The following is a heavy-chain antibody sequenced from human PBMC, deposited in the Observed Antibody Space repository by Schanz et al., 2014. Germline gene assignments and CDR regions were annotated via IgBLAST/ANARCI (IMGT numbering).Heavy chain of an antibody. Sequence: QVQLMQSGAELKNPGASVKVSCKASGYSFSAYYIHWMRQAPGQGLEWLGRFTHISQKFQGRVTMTRDTSSTTAYMELNSLRSDDTAVYYCVRELSGGTFDYWGQGALVTVSS. J-gene: IGHJ4*02. D-gene: IGHD1-1*01. CDR3: VRELSGGTFDY. CDR1: GYSFSAYY. V-gene: IGHV1-2*06. CDR2: FT.